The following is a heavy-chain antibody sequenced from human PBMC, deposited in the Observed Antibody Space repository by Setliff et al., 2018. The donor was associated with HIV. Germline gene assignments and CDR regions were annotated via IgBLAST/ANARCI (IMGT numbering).Heavy chain of an antibody. V-gene: IGHV4-34*01. CDR1: GGSFSAYY. CDR2: INHSGGT. D-gene: IGHD5-18*01. CDR3: ARGGYSYGFGRHRAYFQY. J-gene: IGHJ1*01. Sequence: SETLSLTCAVCGGSFSAYYWSWIRQTPGKGLEWIGEINHSGGTNYNPSLKSRVTMSVDTSKNQFSLKLSSVTAADTAVFYRARGGYSYGFGRHRAYFQYWGQGTQVTVSS.